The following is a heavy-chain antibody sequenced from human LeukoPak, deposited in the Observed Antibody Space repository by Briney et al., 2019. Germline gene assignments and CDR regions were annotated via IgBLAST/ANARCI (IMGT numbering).Heavy chain of an antibody. CDR2: ISGDGGST. J-gene: IGHJ4*02. V-gene: IGHV3-43*02. CDR3: AKEEGFGELLYAFDY. CDR1: GFTFDDYA. Sequence: GGSLRLSCAASGFTFDDYAMHWVRQAPGKGLEWVSLISGDGGSTYYADSVKGRFTISRDNSKNSLYLQMNSLRTEDTALYYCAKEEGFGELLYAFDYWGQGTLVTVSS. D-gene: IGHD3-10*01.